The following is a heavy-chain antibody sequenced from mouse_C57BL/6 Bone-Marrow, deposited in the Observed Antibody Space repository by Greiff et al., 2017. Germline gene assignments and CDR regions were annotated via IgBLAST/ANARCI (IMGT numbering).Heavy chain of an antibody. CDR2: IDPSDSYT. J-gene: IGHJ1*03. Sequence: VQLQQPGAELVMPGASVKLSCKASGYTLTSSWLHWVKQRPGQGLEWIGEIDPSDSYTNYNQKFKGKSTLTVDKSSSTAYMQLSSLTSEDSAVYYCARADYYYGSSYFYWYFDVWGTGTTVTVSS. V-gene: IGHV1-69*01. D-gene: IGHD1-1*01. CDR3: ARADYYYGSSYFYWYFDV. CDR1: GYTLTSSW.